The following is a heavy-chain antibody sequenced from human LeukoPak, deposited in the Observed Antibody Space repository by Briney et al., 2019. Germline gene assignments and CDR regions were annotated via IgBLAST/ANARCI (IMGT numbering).Heavy chain of an antibody. J-gene: IGHJ4*02. V-gene: IGHV3-33*01. CDR1: GFTFSSYG. CDR2: IWYDGSNK. Sequence: GGSLRLSCAASGFTFSSYGMHWVREAPGKGLEWVAVIWYDGSNKYYADSVKGRFTISRDNSKNTLYLQMNSLRAEDTAVYYCARDARIYCSGGSCYGLTYYFDYWGQATLVTVSS. CDR3: ARDARIYCSGGSCYGLTYYFDY. D-gene: IGHD2-15*01.